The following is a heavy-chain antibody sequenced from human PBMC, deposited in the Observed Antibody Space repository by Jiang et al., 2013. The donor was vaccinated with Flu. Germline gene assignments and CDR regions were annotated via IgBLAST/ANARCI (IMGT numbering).Heavy chain of an antibody. V-gene: IGHV4-34*01. CDR3: ARGVYITDSDYYDSSGGIDY. D-gene: IGHD3-22*01. CDR1: GGSFSSYY. J-gene: IGHJ4*02. CDR2: INHSGST. Sequence: LLKPSETLSLTCAVYGGSFSSYYWSWIRQPPGKGLEWIGEINHSGSTNYNPSLKSRVTISVDTSKNQFSLKLSSVTAADTAVYYCARGVYITDSDYYDSSGGIDYWGQGTLVTVSS.